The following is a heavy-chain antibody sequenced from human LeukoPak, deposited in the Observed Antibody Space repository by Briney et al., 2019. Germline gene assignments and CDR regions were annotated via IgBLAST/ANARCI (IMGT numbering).Heavy chain of an antibody. CDR1: GGSIRSAAYY. CDR3: ARENFWLPKYYYGKDV. J-gene: IGHJ6*02. Sequence: SQTLSLTCTVSGGSIRSAAYYWSWIRQPPGKGLEWIGYIYYSGSTYYNPSLKSRVTISVDTSKNQFSLKLSSVTAADTAVYYCARENFWLPKYYYGKDVWGQGTTVTVSS. CDR2: IYYSGST. V-gene: IGHV4-31*03. D-gene: IGHD3-3*01.